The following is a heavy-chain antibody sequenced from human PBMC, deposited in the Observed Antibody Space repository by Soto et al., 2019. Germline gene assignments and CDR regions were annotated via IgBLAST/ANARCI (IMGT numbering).Heavy chain of an antibody. D-gene: IGHD6-13*01. Sequence: PGESLKISCKGSGYSFTSYWIGWVRQMPGKGLEWMGIIYPGDSDTRYSPSFQGQVTISRDNAKNSLYLQMNSLRAEDTALYYCAKDEFPHVYSSSFSFDPWGQGTLVTVSS. V-gene: IGHV5-51*01. CDR1: GYSFTSYW. J-gene: IGHJ5*02. CDR3: AKDEFPHVYSSSFSFDP. CDR2: IYPGDSDT.